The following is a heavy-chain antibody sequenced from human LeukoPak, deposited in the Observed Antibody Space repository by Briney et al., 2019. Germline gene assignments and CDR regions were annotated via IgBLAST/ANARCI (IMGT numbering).Heavy chain of an antibody. CDR1: GGSVSSYY. Sequence: SETLSLTCTVSGGSVSSYYWSWIRQPPGKGLEWVGYIYYSGSTNYNPSLKSRVTISVDTSKNQFSLKLSSVTAADTAVYYCARVPLEWLLPDYWGQGTLVTVSS. CDR3: ARVPLEWLLPDY. CDR2: IYYSGST. D-gene: IGHD3-3*01. V-gene: IGHV4-59*02. J-gene: IGHJ4*02.